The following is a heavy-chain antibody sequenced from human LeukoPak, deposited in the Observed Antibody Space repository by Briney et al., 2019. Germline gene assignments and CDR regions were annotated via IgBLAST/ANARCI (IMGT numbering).Heavy chain of an antibody. CDR1: GFTFSSYW. CDR2: IKQDGSEK. Sequence: GGSLRLSCAASGFTFSSYWMSWVRQAPGKGLEWVANIKQDGSEKYYVDSVKGRFTISRDNAKNPLYLQMNSLRAEDTAVYYCARDRYPSIAVAGTAHFDYWGQGTLVTVSS. V-gene: IGHV3-7*01. J-gene: IGHJ4*02. D-gene: IGHD6-19*01. CDR3: ARDRYPSIAVAGTAHFDY.